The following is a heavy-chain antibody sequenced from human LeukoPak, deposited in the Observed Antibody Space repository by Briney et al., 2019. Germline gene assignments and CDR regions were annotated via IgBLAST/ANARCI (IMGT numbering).Heavy chain of an antibody. CDR2: VSNSGSSI. D-gene: IGHD6-13*01. Sequence: PGGSLRLSCAASGFTFSDEYMSWIRQAPGKGLEWISCVSNSGSSIYYADSVKGRFSISRDNVKNSLYLQINSLRVEDTAVYYCARDGAYSASNFWGQGTMVAVSS. CDR1: GFTFSDEY. J-gene: IGHJ3*01. V-gene: IGHV3-11*01. CDR3: ARDGAYSASNF.